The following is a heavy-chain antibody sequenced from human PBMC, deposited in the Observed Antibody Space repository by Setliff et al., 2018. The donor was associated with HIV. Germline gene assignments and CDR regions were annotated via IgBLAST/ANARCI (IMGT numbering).Heavy chain of an antibody. D-gene: IGHD5-12*01. Sequence: PSETLSLTCAVSGFSISSGYYWGWIRQPPGKGLEWIGAIYHSGSSYYSPSLKSRVTISVDTSNNQFSLRLSSVTAADTAIYFCARQGRDGFNYDYWGQGTLVTSPQ. CDR1: GFSISSGYY. J-gene: IGHJ4*02. CDR2: IYHSGSS. CDR3: ARQGRDGFNYDY. V-gene: IGHV4-38-2*01.